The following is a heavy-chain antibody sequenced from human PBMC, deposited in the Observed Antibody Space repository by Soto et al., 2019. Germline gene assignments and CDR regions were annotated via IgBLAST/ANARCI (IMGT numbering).Heavy chain of an antibody. D-gene: IGHD2-2*01. Sequence: ITLKESGPTLVKPTQTLTLTCTFSGFSLSADGVGVGWIRQPPGKALEWLALIYWDDDARYRPSLKSRRTITKDTSENQVVLTMTDMDPVDTATYYCAHAYGGTSWPNDAFDVWGQGTVVTVSS. CDR2: IYWDDDA. V-gene: IGHV2-5*02. CDR3: AHAYGGTSWPNDAFDV. CDR1: GFSLSADGVG. J-gene: IGHJ3*01.